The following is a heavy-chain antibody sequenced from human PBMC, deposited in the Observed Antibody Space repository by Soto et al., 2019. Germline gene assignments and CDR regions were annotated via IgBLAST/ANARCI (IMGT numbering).Heavy chain of an antibody. CDR2: INWNSGFI. CDR1: GFKFNDYA. J-gene: IGHJ4*02. D-gene: IGHD4-17*01. CDR3: AKDMGYGDFSLVAGFVY. Sequence: EVQLVESGGGLVQPGRSLRLSCAAAGFKFNDYAMHWVRQAPGKGLEWVSGINWNSGFIVYADSVKGRFTISRDNAKNSLYLQMNSLRPEDTALYFCAKDMGYGDFSLVAGFVYWGLGTQVTVSS. V-gene: IGHV3-9*01.